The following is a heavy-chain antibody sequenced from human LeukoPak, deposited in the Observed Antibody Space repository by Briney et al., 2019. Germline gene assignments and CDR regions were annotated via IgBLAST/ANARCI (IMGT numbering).Heavy chain of an antibody. CDR1: GYSISRAYN. CDR3: ARCEVGEFDH. J-gene: IGHJ4*02. V-gene: IGHV4-38-2*02. CDR2: IYHAGDT. D-gene: IGHD1-26*01. Sequence: NLSETQSLTCTVSGYSISRAYNWGWVRQSPGKGLEWIASIYHAGDTYYNPSLKSRVTISVDTSKNHFSLSLGSVTAPDTAVYFCARCEVGEFDHWGQGTLVTVSS.